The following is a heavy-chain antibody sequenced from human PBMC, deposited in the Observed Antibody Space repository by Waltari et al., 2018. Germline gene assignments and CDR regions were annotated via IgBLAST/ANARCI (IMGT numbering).Heavy chain of an antibody. V-gene: IGHV4-4*02. D-gene: IGHD6-13*01. J-gene: IGHJ4*02. CDR2: IYHTGTT. CDR1: GASISSGNW. CDR3: ARHIGVSGTRGFDF. Sequence: QVQLQESGPGLVRPSETLSLTCAVSGASISSGNWWSWVRQPPGQGLEWIGEIYHTGTTYYNPSLQSRVTTSLDKSKNRLSLRVESVTAADTAVYYCARHIGVSGTRGFDFWGQGTLVTVSS.